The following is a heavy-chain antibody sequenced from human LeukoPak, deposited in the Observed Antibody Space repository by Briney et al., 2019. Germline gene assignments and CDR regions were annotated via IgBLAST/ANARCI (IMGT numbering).Heavy chain of an antibody. Sequence: GESLKISCKGSGYSFTSYWIGWVRQMPGKGLEWMGIIYPGDSDTRYSPSFQGQVTISADKSISTAYLQWSSLKASDTAMYYCARRITMVRGVPYGMDVWGQGTTVTVSS. CDR3: ARRITMVRGVPYGMDV. J-gene: IGHJ6*02. D-gene: IGHD3-10*01. CDR1: GYSFTSYW. V-gene: IGHV5-51*01. CDR2: IYPGDSDT.